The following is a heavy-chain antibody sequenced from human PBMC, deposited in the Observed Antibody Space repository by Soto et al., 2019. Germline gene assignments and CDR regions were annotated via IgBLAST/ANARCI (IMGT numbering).Heavy chain of an antibody. J-gene: IGHJ4*02. CDR3: ARDRGATIFDF. V-gene: IGHV4-31*03. Sequence: SETLSLTCTVSGGSVSSGSYYWSWIRQPPGKGLGWIGYIFYTGGTFYTPSLKSRVTMSVDTSKNQFSLKLTSVTAADTAVYFCARDRGATIFDFWGRGTLVTVSS. CDR1: GGSVSSGSYY. CDR2: IFYTGGT. D-gene: IGHD5-12*01.